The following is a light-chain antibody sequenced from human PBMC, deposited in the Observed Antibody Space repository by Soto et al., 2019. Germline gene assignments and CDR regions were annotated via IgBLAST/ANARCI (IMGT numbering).Light chain of an antibody. J-gene: IGLJ3*02. CDR1: SNDVGVYNY. V-gene: IGLV2-14*01. Sequence: QSALTQPAFVSGSPGQSITISCTGTSNDVGVYNYVSWYQQHPGKAPKLMIYEVTNRPSGVSNRFSGSKSGNTASLTISGLQPEDEADYYCSSYTIINTWVFGGGTKLTVL. CDR3: SSYTIINTWV. CDR2: EVT.